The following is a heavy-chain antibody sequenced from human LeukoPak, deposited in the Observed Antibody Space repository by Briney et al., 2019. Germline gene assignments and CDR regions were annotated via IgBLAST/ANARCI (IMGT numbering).Heavy chain of an antibody. CDR2: ISGSGVNT. CDR3: AKRSEYSRHIGY. Sequence: GGSLRLSCAASGFTFNGYAMSWVRQAPGKGLEWVSAISGSGVNTYYADSVKGRFTISRDNSKNTLYLQMDSLRAEDTAVYYCAKRSEYSRHIGYWGQGTLVTVSS. V-gene: IGHV3-23*01. D-gene: IGHD2-21*01. CDR1: GFTFNGYA. J-gene: IGHJ4*02.